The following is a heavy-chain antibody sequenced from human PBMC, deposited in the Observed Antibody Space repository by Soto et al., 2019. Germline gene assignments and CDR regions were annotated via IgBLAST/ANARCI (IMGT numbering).Heavy chain of an antibody. J-gene: IGHJ5*02. Sequence: SETLSLTCDVSGDTISTGGSTWAWIRQPTGKDLEWIGYTYYSGNTYYNPSLKSRVTISVDTSKNQFSLKLSSVTAADLAVYYCARGEQQLSDWFDPWGQGTLVTVSS. V-gene: IGHV4-61*08. CDR2: TYYSGNT. D-gene: IGHD6-13*01. CDR3: ARGEQQLSDWFDP. CDR1: GDTISTGGST.